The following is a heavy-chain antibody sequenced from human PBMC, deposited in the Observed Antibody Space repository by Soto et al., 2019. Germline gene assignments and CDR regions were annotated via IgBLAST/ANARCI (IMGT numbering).Heavy chain of an antibody. Sequence: GGSLRLSCAVSGFTVSYNYMNWVHQAPGKXLEWVSVIYRGGDTFYADSVKGRFTISRDNSKNTLYLQMNSLRAEDTAVYYCARGTYGSGSYYIGDAFDMWGQGTMVTVSS. J-gene: IGHJ3*02. D-gene: IGHD3-10*01. V-gene: IGHV3-53*01. CDR3: ARGTYGSGSYYIGDAFDM. CDR1: GFTVSYNY. CDR2: IYRGGDT.